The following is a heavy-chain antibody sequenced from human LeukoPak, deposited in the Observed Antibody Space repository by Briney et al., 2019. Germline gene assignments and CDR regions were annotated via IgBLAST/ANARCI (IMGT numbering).Heavy chain of an antibody. J-gene: IGHJ6*03. CDR1: GGSISSYY. CDR2: IYTSGST. D-gene: IGHD6-13*01. V-gene: IGHV4-4*07. CDR3: ARSIAAAGTGYYYYYYYMDV. Sequence: PSETLSLTCTVSGGSISSYYWSWIRQPAGKGLEWIGRIYTSGSTNYNPSLKSRVTISVDTSKNQFSLKLSSVTAADTAVYYCARSIAAAGTGYYYYYYYMDVWGKGTTVTISS.